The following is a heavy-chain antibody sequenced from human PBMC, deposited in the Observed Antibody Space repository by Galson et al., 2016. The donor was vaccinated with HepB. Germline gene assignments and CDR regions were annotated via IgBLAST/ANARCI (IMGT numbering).Heavy chain of an antibody. CDR3: ARGKSLLTMPWNYGLDV. Sequence: SLRLSCAASGFTFSIHDMNWVRQVTGKGLEWVSAIETAGDTYYPASVKGRFTISRENAKNSLYLQMNDLRAGDTAVYYCARGKSLLTMPWNYGLDVWGKGTAVTVSS. CDR1: GFTFSIHD. J-gene: IGHJ6*04. D-gene: IGHD1-1*01. V-gene: IGHV3-13*01. CDR2: IETAGDT.